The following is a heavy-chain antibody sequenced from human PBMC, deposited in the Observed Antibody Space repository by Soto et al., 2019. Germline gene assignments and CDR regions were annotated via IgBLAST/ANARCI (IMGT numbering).Heavy chain of an antibody. Sequence: SETLSLTCAVYGGSFSGYYWSWIRQPPGKGLEWIGEINHSGSTNYNPSLKSRVTISVDTSKNQFSLKLSSVTAADTAVYYCARTRYCTNGVCYTKRHDFDYWGQGTLVTVSS. CDR1: GGSFSGYY. V-gene: IGHV4-34*01. D-gene: IGHD2-8*01. CDR3: ARTRYCTNGVCYTKRHDFDY. CDR2: INHSGST. J-gene: IGHJ4*02.